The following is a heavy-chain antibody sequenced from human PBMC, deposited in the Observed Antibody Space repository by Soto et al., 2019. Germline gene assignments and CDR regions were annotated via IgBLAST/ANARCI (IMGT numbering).Heavy chain of an antibody. D-gene: IGHD1-1*01. CDR1: GGSFRSDAYY. CDR3: ARDRANSPDYFDY. V-gene: IGHV4-30-4*01. Sequence: SETLSLTCTVSGGSFRSDAYYWSWIRQPPGKGLEWIGCVYYSGRTYYNPSLESRITISMDTFKDQFSLKLSSVDAADTAVYYCARDRANSPDYFDYWGQGALVTVSS. CDR2: VYYSGRT. J-gene: IGHJ4*02.